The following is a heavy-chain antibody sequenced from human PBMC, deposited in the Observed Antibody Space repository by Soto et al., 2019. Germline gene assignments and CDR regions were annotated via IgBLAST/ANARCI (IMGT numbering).Heavy chain of an antibody. CDR1: GGSFSDYY. J-gene: IGHJ4*02. D-gene: IGHD3-22*01. Sequence: SETLSLTCAVYGGSFSDYYWSWIRQTPEKGLEWIGEFSHSGSTTYNPSLKNRVTIAIDTSKNQFSMTLSSVTAADTAVYYCARYYDSSGSLDYWGQGTLVTSPQ. V-gene: IGHV4-34*01. CDR3: ARYYDSSGSLDY. CDR2: FSHSGST.